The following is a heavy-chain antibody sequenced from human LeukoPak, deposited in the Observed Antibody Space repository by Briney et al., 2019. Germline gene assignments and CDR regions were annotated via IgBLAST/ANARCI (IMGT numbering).Heavy chain of an antibody. D-gene: IGHD3-9*01. CDR1: GFTFSGSA. V-gene: IGHV3-73*01. J-gene: IGHJ4*02. Sequence: PGGSLRLSCAASGFTFSGSAMHWVRQASGKGLEWVGRIRSKANSYATAYAASVKGRFTISRDDSKNTAYLQMNSLRAEDTAVYYCAGVPNLDWGLDYWGQGTLVTVSS. CDR2: IRSKANSYAT. CDR3: AGVPNLDWGLDY.